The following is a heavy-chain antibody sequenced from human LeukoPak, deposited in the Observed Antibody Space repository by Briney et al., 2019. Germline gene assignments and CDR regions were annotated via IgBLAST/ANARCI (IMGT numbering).Heavy chain of an antibody. V-gene: IGHV3-23*01. Sequence: GGSLRLSCAVSGFTLSSYAMSWVRQAPGKGLEWVSGIRGSGGSAYSPDSVKGRFTISRDNSKNTLYLQMNSLRAEDTAVYYCAKHYDGGYGGMDVWGQGTTVAVSS. CDR1: GFTLSSYA. J-gene: IGHJ6*02. D-gene: IGHD3-22*01. CDR2: IRGSGGSA. CDR3: AKHYDGGYGGMDV.